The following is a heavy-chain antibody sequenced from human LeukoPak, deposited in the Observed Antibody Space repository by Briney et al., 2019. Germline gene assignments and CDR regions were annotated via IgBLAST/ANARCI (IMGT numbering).Heavy chain of an antibody. CDR3: AKDPGSYRSSWYAYYYYYYGMDV. V-gene: IGHV3-23*01. CDR1: GFPFSSYA. D-gene: IGHD6-13*01. Sequence: GGSLRLSCAASGFPFSSYAMSWVRQAPGKGLEWVSSISGSGGCTYYADSVKGRFTIYRDNSKNTLYLQMNSLRAEDTAVYYCAKDPGSYRSSWYAYYYYYYGMDVWGQGTTVTVSS. J-gene: IGHJ6*02. CDR2: ISGSGGCT.